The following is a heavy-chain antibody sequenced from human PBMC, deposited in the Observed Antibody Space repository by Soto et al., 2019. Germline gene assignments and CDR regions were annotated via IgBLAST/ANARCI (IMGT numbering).Heavy chain of an antibody. J-gene: IGHJ4*02. V-gene: IGHV3-74*01. CDR3: AREDYYDSSGYYGY. D-gene: IGHD3-22*01. CDR2: INPDGSAT. Sequence: LRLSCAASGFTFSSYWMHWVRQAPGKGLVWVSRINPDGSATNYADSVKGRFTISRDNSKNTLYLQMNSLRAEDTAVYYCAREDYYDSSGYYGYWGQGTLVTVSS. CDR1: GFTFSSYW.